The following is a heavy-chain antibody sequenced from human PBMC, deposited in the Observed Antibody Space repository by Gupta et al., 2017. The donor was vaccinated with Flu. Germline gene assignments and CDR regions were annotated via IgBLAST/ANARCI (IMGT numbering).Heavy chain of an antibody. Sequence: QVRLVESGGGVVQPGKSLRVSCAASEFHFGTHGIHWVRQAPGKGLEWVAAISHDGDRKYYAESVKGRFTISRDNSQNTLYLQMSSLRAEDTAVYYCAKDQREWDIVKVSISGGMDAWGQGTTVTVSS. J-gene: IGHJ6*02. D-gene: IGHD2/OR15-2a*01. V-gene: IGHV3-30*18. CDR1: EFHFGTHG. CDR2: ISHDGDRK. CDR3: AKDQREWDIVKVSISGGMDA.